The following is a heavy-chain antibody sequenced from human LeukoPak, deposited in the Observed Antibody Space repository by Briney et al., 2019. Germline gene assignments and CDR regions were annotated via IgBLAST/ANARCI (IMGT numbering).Heavy chain of an antibody. D-gene: IGHD5-18*01. J-gene: IGHJ3*02. CDR2: IYYSGST. CDR1: GGSISSYY. Sequence: SETLSLTCTVSGGSISSYYWSWIRQPPGKGLEWIGYIYYSGSTNYNPSLKSRVTISVDTSKNQFSLKLSSVTAADTAVYYCARGGRGYSYGAAFDIWAKGQWSPSLQ. CDR3: ARGGRGYSYGAAFDI. V-gene: IGHV4-59*01.